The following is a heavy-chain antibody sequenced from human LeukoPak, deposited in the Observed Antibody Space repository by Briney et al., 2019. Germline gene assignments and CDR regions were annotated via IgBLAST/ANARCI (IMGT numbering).Heavy chain of an antibody. J-gene: IGHJ5*02. D-gene: IGHD3-10*01. CDR3: ARDHGLYYYGSGSFWFDP. V-gene: IGHV3-7*01. CDR1: GFTFNSYW. CDR2: IKEDGSEK. Sequence: GGSLRLSCAASGFTFNSYWMSWVRQAPGKGLEWVANIKEDGSEKYYVDSVRGRFTFSRDNAKNSLYLQMNSLRAEDTAVYYCARDHGLYYYGSGSFWFDPWGQGTLVTVSS.